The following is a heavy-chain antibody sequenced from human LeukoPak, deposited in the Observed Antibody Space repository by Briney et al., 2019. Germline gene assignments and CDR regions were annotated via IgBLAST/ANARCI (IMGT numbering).Heavy chain of an antibody. V-gene: IGHV3-53*01. CDR3: QSYYYDSSGYYYAFDY. CDR1: GFTVSSNY. Sequence: GGSLRLSCAAPGFTVSSNYMSWVRQAPGKGLEWVSVIYSGGSTYYADSVKGRFTISRDNSKNTLYLQMNSLRAEDTAVYYCQSYYYDSSGYYYAFDYWGQGTLVTVSS. CDR2: IYSGGST. D-gene: IGHD3-22*01. J-gene: IGHJ4*02.